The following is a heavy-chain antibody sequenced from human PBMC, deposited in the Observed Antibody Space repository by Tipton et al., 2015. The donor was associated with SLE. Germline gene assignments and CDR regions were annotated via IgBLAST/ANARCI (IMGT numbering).Heavy chain of an antibody. V-gene: IGHV4-34*01. D-gene: IGHD3-22*01. J-gene: IGHJ4*02. Sequence: TLSLTCAVYGGSFSGYYWSWIRQPPGKGLEWIGEINHSGSTNYNPSLKSRVTISVDTSKNQFSLKLSSVTAADTAVYYCARGPDSSGYCLLQFGYWGQGTLVTVSS. CDR2: INHSGST. CDR3: ARGPDSSGYCLLQFGY. CDR1: GGSFSGYY.